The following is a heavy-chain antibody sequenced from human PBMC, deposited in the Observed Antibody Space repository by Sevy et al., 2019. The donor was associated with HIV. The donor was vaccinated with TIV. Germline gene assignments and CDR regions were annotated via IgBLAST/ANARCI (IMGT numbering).Heavy chain of an antibody. J-gene: IGHJ5*02. CDR1: GGSISSSRHY. CDR3: ARHPLGNWFDL. CDR2: RFDSGGA. Sequence: SETLSLTCTVSGGSISSSRHYWGWIRQSPGKSLEWIGGRFDSGGAYYHPSLQSRVTMSVDTSKNQFALNVNSVTAADTAVYYCARHPLGNWFDLWGQGILVTVSS. D-gene: IGHD3-16*01. V-gene: IGHV4-39*01.